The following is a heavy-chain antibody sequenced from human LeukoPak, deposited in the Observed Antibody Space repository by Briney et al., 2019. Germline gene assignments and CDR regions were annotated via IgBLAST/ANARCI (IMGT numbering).Heavy chain of an antibody. Sequence: PGGSLRLSCAASGFTFSNYGMHWVRQAPGKGLEWVAVLSYDGSNEYYADSVKGRFAISRDNSKNTLYLQMNSLRADDTAVYYCARVEGSSGPKNYWGQGTLVTVSS. CDR3: ARVEGSSGPKNY. D-gene: IGHD6-19*01. J-gene: IGHJ4*02. CDR1: GFTFSNYG. CDR2: LSYDGSNE. V-gene: IGHV3-30*03.